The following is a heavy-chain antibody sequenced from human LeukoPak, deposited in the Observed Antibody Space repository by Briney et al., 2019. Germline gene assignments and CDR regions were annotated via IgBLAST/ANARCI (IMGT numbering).Heavy chain of an antibody. J-gene: IGHJ6*03. V-gene: IGHV3-30*04. CDR2: ISYDGSNK. CDR1: GFTFSSYA. CDR3: ARDGVGATTPYYYYYMDV. Sequence: GRSLRLSCAASGFTFSSYAMHWVRQAPGKGLEWVAVISYDGSNKYYADSVKGRFTISRDNSKNTLYLQMNSLRAEDTAVYYCARDGVGATTPYYYYYMDVWGKGTTVTVSS. D-gene: IGHD1-26*01.